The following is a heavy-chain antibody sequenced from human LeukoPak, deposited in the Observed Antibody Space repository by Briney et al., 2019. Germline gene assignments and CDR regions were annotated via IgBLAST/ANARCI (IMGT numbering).Heavy chain of an antibody. Sequence: GGSLRLSCAASGFTVSSTYMSWVRQAPGKGLQWVSTLYSGATTYDADSVRGRFTISRDNSKNTLYLQMNRLRAEDTAVYYCARITTIGYFESWGQGTLVTVSS. D-gene: IGHD3-22*01. CDR2: LYSGATT. J-gene: IGHJ4*02. CDR1: GFTVSSTY. V-gene: IGHV3-53*01. CDR3: ARITTIGYFES.